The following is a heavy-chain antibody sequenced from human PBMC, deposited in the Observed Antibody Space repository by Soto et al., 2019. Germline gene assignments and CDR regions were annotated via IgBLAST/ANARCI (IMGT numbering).Heavy chain of an antibody. CDR1: GYTFTSYY. CDR3: ASRVIVVVPDAMLGYYDGMDV. D-gene: IGHD2-2*01. Sequence: ASVKVSCKASGYTFTSYYMHWVRQAPGQGLEWMGIINPSGGSTSYAQKFQGRVTMTRDTSTSAVYMELSSLRSEDTAVYYCASRVIVVVPDAMLGYYDGMDVWGQGTTVTVSS. CDR2: INPSGGST. V-gene: IGHV1-46*01. J-gene: IGHJ6*02.